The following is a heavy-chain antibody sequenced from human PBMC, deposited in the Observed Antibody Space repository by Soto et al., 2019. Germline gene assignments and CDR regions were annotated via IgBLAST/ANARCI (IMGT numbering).Heavy chain of an antibody. Sequence: GSLRLSCTTSGFTFGAYALSWFRQAPGKGLEWVGFSRSKGYGGTTEFAASVRGRFTISRDDSNSIAYLQVNSLKTEDTAVYYCTRGMYTAYETAPLFFDFWGQGTLVTVSS. CDR1: GFTFGAYA. CDR2: SRSKGYGGTT. J-gene: IGHJ4*02. D-gene: IGHD5-12*01. V-gene: IGHV3-49*03. CDR3: TRGMYTAYETAPLFFDF.